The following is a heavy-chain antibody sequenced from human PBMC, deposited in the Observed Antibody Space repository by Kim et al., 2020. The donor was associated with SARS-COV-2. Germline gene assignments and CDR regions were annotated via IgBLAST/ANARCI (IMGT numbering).Heavy chain of an antibody. Sequence: SETLSLTCTVSGGSISSYYWSWIRQPAGKGLEWIGRIYTSGSTNYNPSLKSRVTMSVDTSKNQFSLKLSSVTAADTAVYYCARDGLSWGWNYFDYWGQGTLVTVSS. CDR2: IYTSGST. J-gene: IGHJ4*02. V-gene: IGHV4-4*07. D-gene: IGHD6-19*01. CDR1: GGSISSYY. CDR3: ARDGLSWGWNYFDY.